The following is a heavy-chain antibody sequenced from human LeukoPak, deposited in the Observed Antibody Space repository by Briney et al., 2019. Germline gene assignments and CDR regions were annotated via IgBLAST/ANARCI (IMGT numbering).Heavy chain of an antibody. J-gene: IGHJ6*04. CDR1: DTSISNNW. Sequence: SETLSLTCDVSDTSISNNWWSWVRQSPGKGLEWIGEIFHRGIPSYNPSLKSRVTMSIDTSKNQLSLNVNSVTAADTAVYYCARVMGASWFFYLDVWGKGTTVTVSS. D-gene: IGHD3-16*02. CDR2: IFHRGIP. V-gene: IGHV4/OR15-8*01. CDR3: ARVMGASWFFYLDV.